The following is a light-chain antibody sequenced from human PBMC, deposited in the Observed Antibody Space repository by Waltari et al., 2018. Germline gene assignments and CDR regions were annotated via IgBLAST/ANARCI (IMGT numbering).Light chain of an antibody. CDR2: DVT. Sequence: QSALTQPASVSGSPGQSITIPCTGTSSDVGAYNPVSWYQQHPGNAPKLMIYDVTNRPSGVSNRFSGSKSGNTASLTISGLQAEDEANYYCSSFTSSSTLLFGGGTKLTVL. J-gene: IGLJ2*01. CDR1: SSDVGAYNP. V-gene: IGLV2-14*03. CDR3: SSFTSSSTLL.